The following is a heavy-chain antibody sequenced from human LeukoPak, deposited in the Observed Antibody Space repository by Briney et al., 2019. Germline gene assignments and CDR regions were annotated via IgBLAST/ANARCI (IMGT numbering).Heavy chain of an antibody. D-gene: IGHD5-18*01. CDR1: GFTFSTYS. J-gene: IGHJ5*02. CDR3: ARGQSYGWFDP. Sequence: GGSLRLSCAASGFTFSTYSMNWVRQAPGKGREWVSSIRVSSSYIYPADSVKGRFTITRDSAQNSLYLQMNSLRAEDTAVYYCARGQSYGWFDPWGQGTLVTVSS. CDR2: IRVSSSYI. V-gene: IGHV3-21*01.